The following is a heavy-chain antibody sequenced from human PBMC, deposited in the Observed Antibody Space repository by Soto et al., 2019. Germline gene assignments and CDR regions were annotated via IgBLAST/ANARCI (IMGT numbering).Heavy chain of an antibody. J-gene: IGHJ6*02. CDR2: ISGSGGST. CDR1: GFTFSSYA. CDR3: AKDAGVYGDYFYYYGMDV. V-gene: IGHV3-23*01. D-gene: IGHD4-17*01. Sequence: GGSLRLSCAASGFTFSSYAMSWVRQAPGKGLEWVSAISGSGGSTYYADSVKGRFTISRDNSKNTLYLQMNSLRAEDTAVYYCAKDAGVYGDYFYYYGMDVWGQGTTVTVSS.